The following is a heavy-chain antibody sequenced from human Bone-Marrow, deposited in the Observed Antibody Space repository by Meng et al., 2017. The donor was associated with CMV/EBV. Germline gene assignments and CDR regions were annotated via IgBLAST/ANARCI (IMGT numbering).Heavy chain of an antibody. CDR2: IRYDGSNK. D-gene: IGHD2-21*01. V-gene: IGHV3-30*02. CDR1: GFTFSSYG. Sequence: GESLKISCAASGFTFSSYGMHWVRQAPGKGLEWVAFIRYDGSNKYYADSVKGRFTISRDNSKNTLYLQMNSLRAEGTAVYYCAKSGVAILNYWGQGTLVTVSS. CDR3: AKSGVAILNY. J-gene: IGHJ4*02.